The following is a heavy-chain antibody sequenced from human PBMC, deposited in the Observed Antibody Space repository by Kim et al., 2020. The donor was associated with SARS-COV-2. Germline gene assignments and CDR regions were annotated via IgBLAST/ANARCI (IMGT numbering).Heavy chain of an antibody. CDR2: IWYDGSSK. CDR3: ARWTGVGVTAGFDY. D-gene: IGHD1-26*01. J-gene: IGHJ4*02. Sequence: GGSLRLSCAASGFTFSSHGMHWVRQAPGKGLEWVALIWYDGSSKYYADSVKDRFTISRDNSKNTLYLQMNSLRAGDTAVYHCARWTGVGVTAGFDYWGQGPPVTVSS. CDR1: GFTFSSHG. V-gene: IGHV3-33*01.